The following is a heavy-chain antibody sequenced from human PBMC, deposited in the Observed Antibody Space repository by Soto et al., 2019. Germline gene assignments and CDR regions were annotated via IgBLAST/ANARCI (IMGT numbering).Heavy chain of an antibody. CDR1: GGSFNSFH. Sequence: QVQLVQSGAEVKRPGSSVKVSCKSSGGSFNSFHFNWVRQAPGQGLEWMGRIIPMLDRTQYEQMFQGRVTITADKSTSTAYMEMSGLESVDTAVYYWARGTVTLFGVVTPPDYWGQGTLVTVSS. CDR2: IIPMLDRT. CDR3: ARGTVTLFGVVTPPDY. J-gene: IGHJ4*02. V-gene: IGHV1-69*08. D-gene: IGHD3-3*01.